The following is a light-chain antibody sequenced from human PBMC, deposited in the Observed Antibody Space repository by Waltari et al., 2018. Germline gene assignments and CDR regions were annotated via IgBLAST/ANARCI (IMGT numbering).Light chain of an antibody. CDR2: RNN. Sequence: QSVLTQPPSASGTPGQRVTISCSGSTSNIGRNYVYWYQQFPGTAPKLLVYRNNERPSGVPDRISGSKSGTSASLAISGLTSEDEADYYCATWDGSLTAWVFGGGTKVTVL. V-gene: IGLV1-47*01. J-gene: IGLJ3*02. CDR1: TSNIGRNY. CDR3: ATWDGSLTAWV.